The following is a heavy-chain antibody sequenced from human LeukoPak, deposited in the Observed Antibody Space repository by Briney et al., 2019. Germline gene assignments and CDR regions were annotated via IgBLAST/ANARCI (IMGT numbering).Heavy chain of an antibody. CDR2: TYYRSKWYN. V-gene: IGHV6-1*01. CDR3: ARVELSWYYFDY. J-gene: IGHJ4*02. Sequence: SQTLSLTCAISGDSVPINSAAWNWIRQSPSRGLEWLGRTYYRSKWYNDYAVSVKSRITINPDTSKNQFSLQLNSVTPEDTAVYYCARVELSWYYFDYWGQGTLVTVSS. D-gene: IGHD3-10*01. CDR1: GDSVPINSAA.